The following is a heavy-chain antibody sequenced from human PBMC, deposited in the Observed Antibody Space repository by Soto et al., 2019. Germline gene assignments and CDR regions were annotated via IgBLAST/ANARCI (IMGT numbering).Heavy chain of an antibody. CDR1: GDSISSPHYY. CDR2: IYYTGNN. J-gene: IGHJ4*02. CDR3: AREPKQNYEGSPWNGGFDS. V-gene: IGHV4-30-4*01. D-gene: IGHD3-22*01. Sequence: PSETLSLTCTVSGDSISSPHYYWTWIRQPPGKGLEWVGYIYYTGNNFYNPALKSRVAMSVDPSTNQFSLKLASVTDADTAVYFCAREPKQNYEGSPWNGGFDSWGPGTLVTVSS.